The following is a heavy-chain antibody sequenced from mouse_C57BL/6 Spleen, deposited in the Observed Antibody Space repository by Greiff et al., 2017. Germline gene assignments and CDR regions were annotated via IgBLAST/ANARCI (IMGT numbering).Heavy chain of an antibody. V-gene: IGHV14-1*01. Sequence: EVKLLESGAELVRPGASVKLSCTASGFNIKDYYMHWVKQRPEQGLEWIGRIDPEDGDTEYAPKFQGKATMTADTSSNTAYLQLSSLTSEDTAVYYCTTREVTTGGGPAYYFDYWGQGTTLTVSS. J-gene: IGHJ2*01. CDR3: TTREVTTGGGPAYYFDY. D-gene: IGHD1-1*01. CDR1: GFNIKDYY. CDR2: IDPEDGDT.